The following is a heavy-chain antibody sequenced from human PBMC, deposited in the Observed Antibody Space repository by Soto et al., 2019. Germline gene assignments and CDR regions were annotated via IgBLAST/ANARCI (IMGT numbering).Heavy chain of an antibody. Sequence: PSETLSLTCSVSGGSISSNYWSWIRLPPGKGLEWIGYIHYNGRTNRNPSLKSRVTISLDTSKNQFSLKLSSVTAADTAVYYCARGLVVATSPLDHWGQGTLVTVSS. V-gene: IGHV4-59*01. CDR2: IHYNGRT. CDR3: ARGLVVATSPLDH. D-gene: IGHD2-15*01. CDR1: GGSISSNY. J-gene: IGHJ4*02.